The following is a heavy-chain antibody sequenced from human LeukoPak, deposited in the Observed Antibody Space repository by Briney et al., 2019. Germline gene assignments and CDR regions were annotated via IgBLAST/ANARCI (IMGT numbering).Heavy chain of an antibody. V-gene: IGHV1-2*02. CDR3: ARVPWFGELLGDDY. Sequence: GASVKVSCKASGYTFTSYAMHWVRQAPGQGLEWMGWINPNSGGTNYAQRFQGRVTMTRDTSISTAYMELSRLRSDDTAVYYCARVPWFGELLGDDYWGQGTLVTVSS. CDR1: GYTFTSYA. D-gene: IGHD3-10*01. CDR2: INPNSGGT. J-gene: IGHJ4*02.